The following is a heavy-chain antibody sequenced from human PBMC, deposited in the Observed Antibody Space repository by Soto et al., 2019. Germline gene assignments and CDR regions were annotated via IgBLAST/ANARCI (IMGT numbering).Heavy chain of an antibody. V-gene: IGHV3-23*01. CDR2: LTATSGRP. Sequence: VQLLESGGDLVQPGGSLRLSCTASGFPFSTKSMTWVRQAPGKGLEWVSALTATSGRPYYADSVKGRFTISRDNSKNTLYLQMTSLGAEDTAVYYCAKDLRGPEAGTWYLDLWGRGTLVTVSS. D-gene: IGHD6-13*01. CDR3: AKDLRGPEAGTWYLDL. CDR1: GFPFSTKS. J-gene: IGHJ2*01.